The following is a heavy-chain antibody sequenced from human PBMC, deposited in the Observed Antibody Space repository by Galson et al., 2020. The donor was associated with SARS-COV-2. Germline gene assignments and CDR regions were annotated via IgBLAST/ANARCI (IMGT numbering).Heavy chain of an antibody. J-gene: IGHJ6*02. CDR3: ARDQYYDILTGLGPYVHGMDV. CDR1: GYSFISYG. Sequence: ASVKVSCKASGYSFISYGFSWVRQAPGQGLEWMGWISAHNGDTNYAQKFQDRVTMTTDTSTSTAYMELRSLRSDDTAVYYCARDQYYDILTGLGPYVHGMDVWGQGTTVTVSS. D-gene: IGHD3-9*01. V-gene: IGHV1-18*04. CDR2: ISAHNGDT.